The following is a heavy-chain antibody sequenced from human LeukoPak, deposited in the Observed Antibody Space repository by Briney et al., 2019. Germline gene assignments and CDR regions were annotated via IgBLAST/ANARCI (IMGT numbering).Heavy chain of an antibody. CDR3: ASTCSGGSCYLRNWFDP. CDR2: IYYSGST. J-gene: IGHJ5*02. D-gene: IGHD2-15*01. CDR1: GGSISSSSYY. V-gene: IGHV4-39*07. Sequence: SETLPLTCTVSGGSISSSSYYWGWIRQPPGKGLEWIGSIYYSGSTYYNPSLKSRVTISVDTSKNQFSLKLSSVTAADTAVYYCASTCSGGSCYLRNWFDPWGQGTLVTVSS.